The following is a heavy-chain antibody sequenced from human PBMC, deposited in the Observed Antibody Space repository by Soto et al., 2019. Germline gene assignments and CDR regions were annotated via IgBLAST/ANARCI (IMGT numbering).Heavy chain of an antibody. J-gene: IGHJ6*02. Sequence: PGGSLRLSCAASGFTFSSYWMSWVRQAPGKGLEWVANIKQGGSEKYYVDSVKGRFTISRDNAKNSLYLQMNSLRAEDTAVYYCASQSDFWSGYYHDYYYGMDVWGQGTTVTVSS. CDR2: IKQGGSEK. D-gene: IGHD3-3*01. CDR3: ASQSDFWSGYYHDYYYGMDV. CDR1: GFTFSSYW. V-gene: IGHV3-7*03.